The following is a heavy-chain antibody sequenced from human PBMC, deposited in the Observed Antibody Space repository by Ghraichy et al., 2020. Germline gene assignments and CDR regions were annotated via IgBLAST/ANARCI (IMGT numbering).Heavy chain of an antibody. D-gene: IGHD6-13*01. CDR3: AKLIPATGSVY. CDR2: IGASGANT. Sequence: LSLTCVASGFIFRNYGMSWVRQAPGKGLEWVSSIGASGANTYYADSVKGRFTVSRDSSKSTLYLQMDSLRAEDTAIYYCAKLIPATGSVYWGQGTLVTVSS. CDR1: GFIFRNYG. V-gene: IGHV3-23*01. J-gene: IGHJ4*02.